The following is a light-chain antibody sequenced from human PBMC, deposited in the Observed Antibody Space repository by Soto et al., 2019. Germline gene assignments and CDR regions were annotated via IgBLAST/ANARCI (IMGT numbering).Light chain of an antibody. CDR3: QPRTNWPVT. CDR2: GAP. J-gene: IGKJ4*01. V-gene: IGKV3-11*01. CDR1: QSFSTS. Sequence: ETVLTQSAANLSLSPGERATLSCSASQSFSTSLAWYQKKPGQPPRLLIYGAPNRATGIPARFSGSGSGTDFTLTISSLEAEDFEVYYCQPRTNWPVTLGGGTKVDIK.